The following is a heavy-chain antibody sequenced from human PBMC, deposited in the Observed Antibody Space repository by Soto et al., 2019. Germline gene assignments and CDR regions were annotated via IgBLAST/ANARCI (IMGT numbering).Heavy chain of an antibody. CDR3: ARVRVYDSSGYYYLDY. CDR1: GGSIGSGGYY. CDR2: IYYSGTT. J-gene: IGHJ4*02. D-gene: IGHD3-22*01. Sequence: RSETLSLTCTVSGGSIGSGGYYWSWMREHPWKGLELVGYIYYSGTTYYNPSLKSRVTISVDTSKNQFSLKLSSVTAADTAVYYCARVRVYDSSGYYYLDYWGQGTLVTVSS. V-gene: IGHV4-31*03.